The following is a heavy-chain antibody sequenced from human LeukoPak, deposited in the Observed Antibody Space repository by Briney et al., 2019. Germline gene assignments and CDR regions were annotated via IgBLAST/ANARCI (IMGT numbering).Heavy chain of an antibody. D-gene: IGHD3-10*01. Sequence: SETLSLTCTVSGGSISSYYWSWIRQPPGKGLEWIGYIYYSGSTYYNPSLKSRVTISVDTSKNQFSLRLSSVTAADTAVYYCARDRTQYYGSGSYHYRMYYFDYWGQGTLVTVSS. CDR1: GGSISSYY. CDR2: IYYSGST. V-gene: IGHV4-59*12. J-gene: IGHJ4*02. CDR3: ARDRTQYYGSGSYHYRMYYFDY.